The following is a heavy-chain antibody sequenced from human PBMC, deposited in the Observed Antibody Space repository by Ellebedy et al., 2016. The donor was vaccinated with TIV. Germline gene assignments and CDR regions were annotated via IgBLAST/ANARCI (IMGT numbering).Heavy chain of an antibody. J-gene: IGHJ4*02. Sequence: GESLKISCSASGFTFSNYYMHWVRQTTGKRLEWVAAFGTAGDTYYSGSVKGRFTISRDNAKNSLYLQLNSLRAEDTAVYYCARESRSLAAAGLTLDYWGQGTLVTVSS. CDR1: GFTFSNYY. D-gene: IGHD6-13*01. CDR2: FGTAGDT. CDR3: ARESRSLAAAGLTLDY. V-gene: IGHV3-13*01.